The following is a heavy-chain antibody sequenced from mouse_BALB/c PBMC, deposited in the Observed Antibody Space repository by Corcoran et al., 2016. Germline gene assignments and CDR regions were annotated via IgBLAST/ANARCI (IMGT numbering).Heavy chain of an antibody. CDR1: GYPFTNYG. D-gene: IGHD2-4*01. V-gene: IGHV9-1*02. Sequence: QNQLVQSGPELKKPGETVKISCKASGYPFTNYGMNWMKQAPGKGLKWMSWINTYTGEPTYADDFKGRLAFSLETSATTAYFQINNLKNEDMATYFCARGGITPFAYWGQGTLVTVSA. CDR2: INTYTGEP. J-gene: IGHJ3*01. CDR3: ARGGITPFAY.